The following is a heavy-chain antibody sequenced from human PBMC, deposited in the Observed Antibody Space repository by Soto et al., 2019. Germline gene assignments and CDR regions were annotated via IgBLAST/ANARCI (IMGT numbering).Heavy chain of an antibody. CDR1: GGSIGSYY. CDR2: IYYSGST. CDR3: ARDRWFDP. V-gene: IGHV4-59*01. Sequence: SETLSLTCTVSGGSIGSYYWSWIRQPPGKGLEWIGYIYYSGSTNYNPSLKSRVTISVDTSKNQFSLKLSSVTAADTAVYYCARDRWFDPWGQGTLVTVSS. J-gene: IGHJ5*02.